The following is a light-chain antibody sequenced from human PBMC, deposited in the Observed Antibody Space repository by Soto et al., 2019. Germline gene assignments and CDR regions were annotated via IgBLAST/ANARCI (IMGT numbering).Light chain of an antibody. J-gene: IGLJ2*01. CDR1: SSDVGGYNL. CDR2: DVS. CDR3: CSYAGSHFL. Sequence: QSALTQPRSVSGSPGQSVTISCTGTSSDVGGYNLVSWYQQHPGKAPKLMIYDVSQRPSGVPDRFSGSKSGNTASLTISGLQDEDEADYYCCSYAGSHFLFGGGTKLTVL. V-gene: IGLV2-11*01.